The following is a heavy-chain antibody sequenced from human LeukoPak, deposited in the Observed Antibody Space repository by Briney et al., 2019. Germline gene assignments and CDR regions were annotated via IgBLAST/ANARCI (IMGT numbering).Heavy chain of an antibody. Sequence: SETLSLTCTVSGGSITSGGYYWSWIRQPPGKGLEWIGYIYYSGSTNYNPSLKSRVTISVDTSKNQFSLKLSSVTAADTAVYYCARELALSYGDYVGPMDVWGQGTTVTVSS. V-gene: IGHV4-61*08. J-gene: IGHJ6*02. CDR2: IYYSGST. CDR1: GGSITSGGYY. CDR3: ARELALSYGDYVGPMDV. D-gene: IGHD4-17*01.